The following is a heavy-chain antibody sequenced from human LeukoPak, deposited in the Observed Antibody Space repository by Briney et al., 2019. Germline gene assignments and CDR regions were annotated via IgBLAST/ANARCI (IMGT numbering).Heavy chain of an antibody. J-gene: IGHJ4*02. Sequence: SLRLSCAASGFTFDDYAMHWVRQAPGKGLEWVSGISWNSGSIGYADSVKGRFTISRDNAKNSLYLQMNSLRAEDMDLYYCAKAMFRDGYNSYFDYWGQGTLVTVSS. CDR1: GFTFDDYA. D-gene: IGHD5-24*01. CDR2: ISWNSGSI. V-gene: IGHV3-9*03. CDR3: AKAMFRDGYNSYFDY.